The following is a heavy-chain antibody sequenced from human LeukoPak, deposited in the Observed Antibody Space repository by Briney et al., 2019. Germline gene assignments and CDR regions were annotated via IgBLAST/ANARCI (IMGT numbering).Heavy chain of an antibody. Sequence: PSETLSLTCTVSGGSISSGDYYWSWIRQPPGKGLEWIGYIYYSGSTYYNPSLKSRVTMSVDTSKNQFPLNLSSVSAADTAVYYCARADVGFYYMDVWGKGTTVTVSS. D-gene: IGHD5-24*01. V-gene: IGHV4-30-4*01. CDR1: GGSISSGDYY. J-gene: IGHJ6*03. CDR3: ARADVGFYYMDV. CDR2: IYYSGST.